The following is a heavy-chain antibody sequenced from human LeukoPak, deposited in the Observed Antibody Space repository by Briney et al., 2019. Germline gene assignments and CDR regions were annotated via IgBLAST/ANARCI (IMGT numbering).Heavy chain of an antibody. CDR2: IIPIFGTA. J-gene: IGHJ6*03. D-gene: IGHD6-13*01. Sequence: SVNVSCKASGGTFSSYAISWVRQAPGQGLEWMGGIIPIFGTANYAQKFQGRVTITADESTSTAYMELSSLRSEDTAVYYCARVGVGGIAPPDYYYYMDVWGKGTTVTVSS. CDR3: ARVGVGGIAPPDYYYYMDV. CDR1: GGTFSSYA. V-gene: IGHV1-69*01.